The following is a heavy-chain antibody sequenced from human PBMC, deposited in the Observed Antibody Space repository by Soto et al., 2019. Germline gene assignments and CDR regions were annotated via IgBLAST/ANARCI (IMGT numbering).Heavy chain of an antibody. D-gene: IGHD3-16*01. J-gene: IGHJ1*01. V-gene: IGHV2-5*01. CDR1: GFSLSTSRRG. Sequence: GSGPTLVNPPQTLTLTCTFSGFSLSTSRRGVGWVRQPPGKALEWLALIYWNDDKRYSPSLKSRLTITKDTSKNQVVLTMTNMDPVDTATHYCAHSVDSSLIPYFHHWGQGTLVTVSS. CDR3: AHSVDSSLIPYFHH. CDR2: IYWNDDK.